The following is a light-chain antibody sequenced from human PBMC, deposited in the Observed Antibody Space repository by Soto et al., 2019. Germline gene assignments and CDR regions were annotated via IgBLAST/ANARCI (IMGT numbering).Light chain of an antibody. V-gene: IGKV3-11*01. CDR1: QSVSYY. J-gene: IGKJ5*01. Sequence: EIVLTQSPATLSLSPGERATLSCRASQSVSYYLAWYQQKPGQAPRLLIYDASNRATGIPARFSGSGSGIDFTLTISSLEPEDFALYYCQQRINWPITFGQGTRLEIK. CDR3: QQRINWPIT. CDR2: DAS.